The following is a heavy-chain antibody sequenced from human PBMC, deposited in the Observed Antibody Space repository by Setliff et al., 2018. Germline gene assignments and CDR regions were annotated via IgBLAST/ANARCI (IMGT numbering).Heavy chain of an antibody. CDR1: GDSISSGTYY. Sequence: SETLSLTCTVSGDSISSGTYYWGWIRQPPGKGLEWIGSRYYSGHTYYNPSLKSRVAMSVDKAKNQFSLKLSSVTAADTAVYYCARARYCSGGRCYWTWLDSWAQGTLVTVSS. D-gene: IGHD2-15*01. J-gene: IGHJ5*01. CDR2: RYYSGHT. V-gene: IGHV4-39*01. CDR3: ARARYCSGGRCYWTWLDS.